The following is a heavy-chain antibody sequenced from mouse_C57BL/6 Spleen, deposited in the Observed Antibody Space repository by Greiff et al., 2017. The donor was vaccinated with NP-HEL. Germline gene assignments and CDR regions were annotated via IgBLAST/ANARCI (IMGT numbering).Heavy chain of an antibody. CDR1: GYTFTSYW. CDR2: IDPSDSYP. D-gene: IGHD2-4*01. J-gene: IGHJ3*01. V-gene: IGHV1-50*01. CDR3: ARVGYYDYDVPFAY. Sequence: QVQLQQPGAELVKPGASVKLSCKASGYTFTSYWMQWVKQRPGQGLEWIGEIDPSDSYPNYNQKFKGKATLTVDTSSRSAYMQLSSVTSEDSAVYYCARVGYYDYDVPFAYWGQGTLVTVSA.